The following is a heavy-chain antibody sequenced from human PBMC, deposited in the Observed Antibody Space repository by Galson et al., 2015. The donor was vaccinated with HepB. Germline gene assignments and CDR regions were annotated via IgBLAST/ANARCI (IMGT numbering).Heavy chain of an antibody. D-gene: IGHD3-22*01. CDR3: ARLDSSGYLYYFDY. CDR1: GGSISSDNYY. V-gene: IGHV4-31*03. J-gene: IGHJ4*02. Sequence: CTVSGGSISSDNYYWTWIRQRPGKGLEWIGYIYYSGSTYYNPSLKSRVTISVDTSKNQFSLKLNSVTAADTAVYYCARLDSSGYLYYFDYWGQGTLVTISS. CDR2: IYYSGST.